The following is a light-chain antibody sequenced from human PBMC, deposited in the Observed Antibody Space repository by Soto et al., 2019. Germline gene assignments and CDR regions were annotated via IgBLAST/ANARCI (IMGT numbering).Light chain of an antibody. CDR3: SSYSSSGTIFV. CDR2: EVS. J-gene: IGLJ1*01. CDR1: SSDVGAYKY. V-gene: IGLV2-14*01. Sequence: QSVLTQPASVSGSPGQSITISCTGTSSDVGAYKYVSWYQQHPGKAPKVMIYEVSNRPSGVSNRFSGSKSGNTASLTISGLQAEDEADYFCSSYSSSGTIFVLGNGTKVT.